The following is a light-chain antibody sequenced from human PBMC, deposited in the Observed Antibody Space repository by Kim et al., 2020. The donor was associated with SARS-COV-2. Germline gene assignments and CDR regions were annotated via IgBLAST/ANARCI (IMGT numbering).Light chain of an antibody. CDR1: QSVSSSY. Sequence: SPGESATLSCRASQSVSSSYLAWYQQKPGQAHRLLIYGATSRATGITDRFSGSGSGTDFTLTISRLEPEDFAVDYCQQYGSSPLYTFGQETKLEI. J-gene: IGKJ2*01. V-gene: IGKV3-20*01. CDR2: GAT. CDR3: QQYGSSPLYT.